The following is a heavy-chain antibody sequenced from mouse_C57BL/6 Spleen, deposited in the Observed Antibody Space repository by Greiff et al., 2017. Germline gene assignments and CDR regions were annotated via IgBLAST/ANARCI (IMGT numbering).Heavy chain of an antibody. J-gene: IGHJ3*01. CDR2: IVPDSGGT. CDR1: GYTFTSYW. CDR3: ASSGSWFAY. D-gene: IGHD4-1*01. V-gene: IGHV1-72*01. Sequence: QVQLQQPGAELVKPGASVKLSCKASGYTFTSYWMHWVKQRPGRGLEWIGRIVPDSGGTKYNEKFKSKATLTVDKPSSTAYMQLSSLTSEDSAVYYCASSGSWFAYWGQGTLVTVSA.